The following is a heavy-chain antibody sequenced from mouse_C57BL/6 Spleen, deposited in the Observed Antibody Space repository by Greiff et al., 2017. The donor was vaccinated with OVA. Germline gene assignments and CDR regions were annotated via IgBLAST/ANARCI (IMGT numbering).Heavy chain of an antibody. CDR3: AIYGSWYFDV. D-gene: IGHD1-1*01. CDR1: GFTFSDYG. V-gene: IGHV5-17*01. J-gene: IGHJ1*03. Sequence: EVMLVESGGGLVKPGGSLKLSCAASGFTFSDYGMHWVRQAPEKGLEWVAYISSGSSTIYYADTVKGRFTISRDNAKNTLFLQMTSLRSEDTAMYYCAIYGSWYFDVWGTGTTVTVSS. CDR2: ISSGSSTI.